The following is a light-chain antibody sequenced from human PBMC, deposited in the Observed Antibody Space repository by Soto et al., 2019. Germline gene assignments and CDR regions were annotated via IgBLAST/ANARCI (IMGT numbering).Light chain of an antibody. CDR1: QSIGNW. J-gene: IGKJ3*01. CDR3: QQYNSYV. CDR2: KAS. Sequence: DVQMNQTPSSLSASVRDRVILTWRASQSIGNWLAWYQQKPGKAPKLLIYKASSVESGVPRRFSGSGSGTDFTLTISSLQPEDFATYYCQQYNSYVFGPGTKVDIK. V-gene: IGKV1-5*03.